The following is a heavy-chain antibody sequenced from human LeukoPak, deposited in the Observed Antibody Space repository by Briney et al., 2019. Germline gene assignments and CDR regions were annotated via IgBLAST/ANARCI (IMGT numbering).Heavy chain of an antibody. V-gene: IGHV3-23*01. D-gene: IGHD2-15*01. CDR2: ISGRGGST. Sequence: PGGSLRLSCAASGFTFSSYAMSWVRQAPGKGLEWVSAISGRGGSTYYADSVKGRFTISRDNSKNTLYLQMNSLRAEDTAVYYCAKTDGDPYSWYFDLWGRGTLVTVSS. CDR1: GFTFSSYA. CDR3: AKTDGDPYSWYFDL. J-gene: IGHJ2*01.